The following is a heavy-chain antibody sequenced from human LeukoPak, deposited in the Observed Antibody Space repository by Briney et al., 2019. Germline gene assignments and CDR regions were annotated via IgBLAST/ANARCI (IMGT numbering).Heavy chain of an antibody. CDR3: ARTKYGSGSYCDY. CDR1: GDRVSSNSAA. Sequence: SQTLSLTCAISGDRVSSNSAAWNWLRQSPSRGLEWLGRTYYRSKWYNDYAVSVKSRITINPDTSKNQFSLQLNSVTPEDTAVYYCARTKYGSGSYCDYWGQGTLVTVSS. D-gene: IGHD3-10*01. J-gene: IGHJ4*02. V-gene: IGHV6-1*01. CDR2: TYYRSKWYN.